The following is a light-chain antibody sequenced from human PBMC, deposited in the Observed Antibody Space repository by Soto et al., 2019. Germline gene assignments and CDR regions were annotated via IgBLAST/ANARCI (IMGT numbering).Light chain of an antibody. CDR1: QSVRNC. CDR2: DSS. CDR3: QQYDGYSPQT. V-gene: IGKV1-5*01. J-gene: IGKJ1*01. Sequence: QMTPSPSTLFAAVGDRVTITCRASQSVRNCLAWYQQKPGRAPQLLIYDSSTLEPGVPSRFRGSGSGTEFTLTINGLQPDDFATYYCQQYDGYSPQTFGQGTKVDIK.